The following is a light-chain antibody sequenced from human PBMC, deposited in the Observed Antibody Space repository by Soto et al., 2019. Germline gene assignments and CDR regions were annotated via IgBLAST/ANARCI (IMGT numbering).Light chain of an antibody. CDR2: GAS. V-gene: IGKV3-15*01. CDR3: QQYNKLTRT. Sequence: IGMPQSQATLSVSPGERATLSCRASQSVSSNLAWYQQKPGQSPRLLIYGASTRATGIPARFSGSGSGTEFTLTSSILQSENFVAYYCQQYNKLTRTFGQRTKVDIK. CDR1: QSVSSN. J-gene: IGKJ1*01.